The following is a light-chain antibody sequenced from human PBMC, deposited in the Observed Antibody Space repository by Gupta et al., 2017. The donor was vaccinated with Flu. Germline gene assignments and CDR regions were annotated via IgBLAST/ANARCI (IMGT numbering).Light chain of an antibody. CDR3: QQRGKWSFT. V-gene: IGKV3-11*01. J-gene: IGKJ3*01. Sequence: DLTQSPAILSFSPGGRATLSCRASQSISTYLAWFQQKTGQAPRLRIYDESNRGTGSPARFSGSGSGTEFTITISSREHEEFAVYYCQQRGKWSFTFGQGTKVDIK. CDR1: QSISTY. CDR2: DES.